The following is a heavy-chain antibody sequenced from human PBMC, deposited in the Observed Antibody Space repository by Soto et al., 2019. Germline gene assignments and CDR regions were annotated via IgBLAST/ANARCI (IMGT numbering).Heavy chain of an antibody. CDR2: ISGSGGST. D-gene: IGHD3-3*01. CDR1: GSSFSSYA. J-gene: IGHJ4*02. V-gene: IGHV3-23*01. CDR3: EKDGVTYYYFWGGSGRPFFDY. Sequence: GGSLRLSCAASGSSFSSYAMSWVRQAPGKGLEWVSAISGSGGSTYYADSVKGRFTISRDNSKNTLYLQMNRLRAEDTAVYYCEKDGVTYYYFWGGSGRPFFDYWGQGTLVTVSS.